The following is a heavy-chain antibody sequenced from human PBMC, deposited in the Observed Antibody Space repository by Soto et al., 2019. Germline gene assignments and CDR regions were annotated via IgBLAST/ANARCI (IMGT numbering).Heavy chain of an antibody. CDR1: RFTFST. Sequence: QVQLVESGGGVVQPGRSLRLSYAASRFTFSTMHWVRQAPDKGLEWVAVISFDGDNKYYADSVKGRFTISRDNSKNTLYLQMDSLRAEDTAVYYCARDDPGYYYYGMDVWGQGTTVTVSS. CDR3: ARDDPGYYYYGMDV. V-gene: IGHV3-30-3*01. CDR2: ISFDGDNK. D-gene: IGHD2-8*02. J-gene: IGHJ6*02.